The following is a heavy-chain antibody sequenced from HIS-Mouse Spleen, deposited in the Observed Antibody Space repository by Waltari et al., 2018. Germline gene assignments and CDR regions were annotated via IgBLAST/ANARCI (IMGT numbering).Heavy chain of an antibody. CDR2: ISYDGSNK. V-gene: IGHV3-30-3*01. J-gene: IGHJ4*02. CDR1: GFTFRSFA. D-gene: IGHD6-6*01. CDR3: ARGLNTARPSHFDY. Sequence: QVQLVESGGGVVQPGRSLRLSCAPSGFTFRSFAMHWVRQAPGKGLEWVAVISYDGSNKYYADSVKGRFTISRDNSKNTLYLQMNSLRAEDTAVYYCARGLNTARPSHFDYWGQGTLVTVSS.